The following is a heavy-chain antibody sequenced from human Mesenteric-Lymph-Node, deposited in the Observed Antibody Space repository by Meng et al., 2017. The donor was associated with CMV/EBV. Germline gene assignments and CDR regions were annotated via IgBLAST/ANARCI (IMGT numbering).Heavy chain of an antibody. V-gene: IGHV3-11*04. J-gene: IGHJ6*02. D-gene: IGHD3-3*01. CDR2: ISSSGNTI. Sequence: GEYLKISCAASGFTFSDYYMNWIRQAPGKGLEWVSYISSSGNTIYYADSVKGRFTISRDNAKNSVYLQMNSVRAEDTAVYYCARAPFTIFGVATYYYYYGLDVWGQGTTVTVSS. CDR1: GFTFSDYY. CDR3: ARAPFTIFGVATYYYYYGLDV.